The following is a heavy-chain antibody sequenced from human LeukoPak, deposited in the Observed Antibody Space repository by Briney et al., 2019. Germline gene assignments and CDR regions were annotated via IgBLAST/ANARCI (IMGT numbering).Heavy chain of an antibody. J-gene: IGHJ6*02. CDR3: ARGEPSIAVAGYYGMDV. V-gene: IGHV1-18*01. Sequence: ASVKVSCKASGYTFTSYGISWVRQAPGQGLEWMGWISAYNGNTNYAQKLQGRVTMTTDTSTSTAYMELSSLRSEDTAVYYCARGEPSIAVAGYYGMDVWGQGTTVTVSS. CDR1: GYTFTSYG. D-gene: IGHD6-19*01. CDR2: ISAYNGNT.